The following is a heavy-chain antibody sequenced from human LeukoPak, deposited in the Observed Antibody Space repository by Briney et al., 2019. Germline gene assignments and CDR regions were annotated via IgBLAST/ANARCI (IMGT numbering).Heavy chain of an antibody. D-gene: IGHD6-19*01. CDR3: ARRGWYGYYFDY. V-gene: IGHV3-21*04. J-gene: IGHJ4*02. Sequence: GGSLRLSCAASGFTFSSYSMNWVRQAPGKGLEWVSSISSSSSYIYYADSVKGRFTISRDNAKNSLYLQMNSLRAEDTAVYYCARRGWYGYYFDYWGQGTLVTVSS. CDR2: ISSSSSYI. CDR1: GFTFSSYS.